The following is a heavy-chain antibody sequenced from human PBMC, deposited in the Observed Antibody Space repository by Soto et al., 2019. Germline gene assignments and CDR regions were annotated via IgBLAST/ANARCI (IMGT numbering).Heavy chain of an antibody. CDR3: AKQQMGVIRALDY. CDR1: GFTFSNYA. D-gene: IGHD1-26*01. CDR2: IRETGNT. J-gene: IGHJ4*02. Sequence: EVQILQSGGGLEQPGGSLRLSCAASGFTFSNYAMSWIRQATGKGLEWVSTIRETGNTYYADSVRGRFTTSRDNSENTLYLQMSSLSAEDTAVYYCAKQQMGVIRALDYWGQGTLVTVSS. V-gene: IGHV3-23*01.